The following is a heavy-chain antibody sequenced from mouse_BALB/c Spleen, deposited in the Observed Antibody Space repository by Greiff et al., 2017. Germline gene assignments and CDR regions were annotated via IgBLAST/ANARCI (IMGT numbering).Heavy chain of an antibody. D-gene: IGHD2-4*01. Sequence: LQQPGSELVRPGASVKLSCKASGYTFTSYWMHWVKQRHGQGLEWIGYIYPGSGSTNYDEKFKSKGTLTVDTSSSTAYMHLSSLTSEDSAVYSVTRSLYDYDVPFAYWGQGTLVTVSA. CDR1: GYTFTSYW. J-gene: IGHJ3*01. CDR2: IYPGSGST. V-gene: IGHV1S22*01. CDR3: TRSLYDYDVPFAY.